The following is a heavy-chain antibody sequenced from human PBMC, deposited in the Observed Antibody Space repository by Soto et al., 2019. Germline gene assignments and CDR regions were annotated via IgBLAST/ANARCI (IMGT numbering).Heavy chain of an antibody. D-gene: IGHD1-26*01. J-gene: IGHJ4*02. CDR2: IYYSGST. CDR3: SRGTAQWELLHY. V-gene: IGHV4-31*03. Sequence: PSETLSLTCTVSGGSISSGGYYWSWIRQHPGKGLEWIGYIYYSGSTYYNPSLKSRVTISVDTSKSQFSLKLSSVTAADTAVYYCSRGTAQWELLHYWGQGTLVTVSS. CDR1: GGSISSGGYY.